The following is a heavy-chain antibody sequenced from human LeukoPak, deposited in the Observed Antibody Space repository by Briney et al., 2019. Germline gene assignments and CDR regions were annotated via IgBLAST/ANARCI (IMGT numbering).Heavy chain of an antibody. J-gene: IGHJ4*02. V-gene: IGHV3-7*04. Sequence: GGSLRLSCAASGFTFSSTWMSWVRQAPGKGLEWVANIKKDGNDKYYVDSVKGRFTISRDNAKNSLYLQMNSLRAEDTAVYYCARGSDILTGYLFRFDYWGQGTLVTVSS. CDR3: ARGSDILTGYLFRFDY. CDR1: GFTFSSTW. CDR2: IKKDGNDK. D-gene: IGHD3-9*01.